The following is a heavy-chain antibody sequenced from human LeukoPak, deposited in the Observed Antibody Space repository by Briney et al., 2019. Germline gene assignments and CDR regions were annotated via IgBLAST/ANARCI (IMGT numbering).Heavy chain of an antibody. CDR1: GGSISSYY. J-gene: IGHJ5*02. V-gene: IGHV4-59*08. CDR3: ARHSNYGSGSYYRYWFDP. D-gene: IGHD3-10*01. CDR2: IYYSGST. Sequence: PSGTLSLACTVSGGSISSYYWSWIRQPPGKGLEWIGYIYYSGSTNYNPSLKSRVTISVDTSKNQFSLKLSSVTAADTAVYYCARHSNYGSGSYYRYWFDPWGQGTLVTVSS.